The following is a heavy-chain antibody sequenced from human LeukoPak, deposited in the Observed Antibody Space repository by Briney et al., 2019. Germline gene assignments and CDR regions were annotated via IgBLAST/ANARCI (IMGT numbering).Heavy chain of an antibody. V-gene: IGHV3-30*18. Sequence: GGSLRLSCAASGFTFSNFGMHWVRQAPGKGLEWVAVISYDGSNKHYADSVQGRFTISRDNSKNTLYLQMNSLRAEDTAVYYCAKERYSSSWYFDYWGQGTLVTVSS. CDR3: AKERYSSSWYFDY. CDR2: ISYDGSNK. CDR1: GFTFSNFG. D-gene: IGHD6-13*01. J-gene: IGHJ4*02.